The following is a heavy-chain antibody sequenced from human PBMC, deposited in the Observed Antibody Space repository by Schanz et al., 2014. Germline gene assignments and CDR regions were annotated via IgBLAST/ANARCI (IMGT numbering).Heavy chain of an antibody. CDR1: GFSFNNYG. CDR2: IKISGDV. Sequence: VQLVESGGSVVQPGRSLRLSCAASGFSFNNYGLNWVRQAPGKGLEWISYIKISGDVFYTDSVKGRFTISRDNAKNTLYLQMNSLRTEDTAVYFCAKSYDTSGYSGFDYWGQGTLVTVSS. CDR3: AKSYDTSGYSGFDY. D-gene: IGHD3-22*01. J-gene: IGHJ4*02. V-gene: IGHV3-48*01.